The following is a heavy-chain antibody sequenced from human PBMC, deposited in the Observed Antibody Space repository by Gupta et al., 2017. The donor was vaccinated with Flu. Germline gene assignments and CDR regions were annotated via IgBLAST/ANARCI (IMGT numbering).Heavy chain of an antibody. CDR2: INAGNGNT. J-gene: IGHJ1*01. V-gene: IGHV1-3*01. D-gene: IGHD6-19*01. CDR3: ARAYSSGWYGAEYFQH. Sequence: QVQLVQSGAEVKKPGASVKVSCKASGYTFTSYAIHWVRQAPGQRLEWMGWINAGNGNTKYSQKFQGRVTITRDTSASTAYMELSSLRSEDTAVYYCARAYSSGWYGAEYFQHWGQGTLVTVSS. CDR1: GYTFTSYA.